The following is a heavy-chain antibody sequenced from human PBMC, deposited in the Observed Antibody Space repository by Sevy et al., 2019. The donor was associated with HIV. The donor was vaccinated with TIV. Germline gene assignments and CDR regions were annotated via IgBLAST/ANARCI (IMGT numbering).Heavy chain of an antibody. V-gene: IGHV3-30-3*01. CDR1: GFTFSSYA. CDR3: ARSRIEYYDSSGYPDY. D-gene: IGHD3-22*01. J-gene: IGHJ4*02. CDR2: ISYDGSNK. Sequence: GGSLRLSCAASGFTFSSYAMHWVRQAPGKGLEWVAVISYDGSNKYYADSVKGRFTISRDNSKNTLYLQMNSLRAEDTAVYYCARSRIEYYDSSGYPDYWGQGTLVTVSS.